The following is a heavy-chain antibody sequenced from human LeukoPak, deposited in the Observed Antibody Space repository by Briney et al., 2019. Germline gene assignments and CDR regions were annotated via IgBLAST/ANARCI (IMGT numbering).Heavy chain of an antibody. V-gene: IGHV1-69*05. CDR2: IIPIFGTA. CDR3: ARARGYSYGYEVYFDY. Sequence: GASVKVSCKASGGTFSSYAISWVRQAPGQGLEWMGGIIPIFGTANYAQKFQGRVTITTDESTSTAYMELSSLRSEDTAVYYCARARGYSYGYEVYFDYWGQGTLVTVSS. J-gene: IGHJ4*02. CDR1: GGTFSSYA. D-gene: IGHD5-18*01.